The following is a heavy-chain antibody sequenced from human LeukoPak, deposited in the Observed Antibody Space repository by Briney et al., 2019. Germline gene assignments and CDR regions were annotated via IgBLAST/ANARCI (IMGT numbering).Heavy chain of an antibody. CDR3: ARDRGWVYDSSGKVVDY. CDR1: GFIVSSNY. Sequence: GGSLRLSCAASGFIVSSNYMTWVRQAPGKGLEWVSVVYCGGSTYYADSVKGRFTISRDNSKNTLYLQMNSLRAEDTAVYYCARDRGWVYDSSGKVVDYWGQGILVTVSS. D-gene: IGHD3-22*01. V-gene: IGHV3-53*01. J-gene: IGHJ4*02. CDR2: VYCGGST.